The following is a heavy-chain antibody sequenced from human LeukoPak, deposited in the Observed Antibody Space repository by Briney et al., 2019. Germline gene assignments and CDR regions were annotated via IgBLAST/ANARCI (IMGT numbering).Heavy chain of an antibody. J-gene: IGHJ4*02. CDR1: GFTFSSYA. D-gene: IGHD6-19*01. CDR3: AKDRSSIAVAGTYDS. V-gene: IGHV3-23*01. Sequence: GGSLRLSCAASGFTFSSYAMSWVRRAPGKGLEWVSAISGSGGSTYYADSVKGRFTISRDNSKNTLYLQMNSLRAEDTAVYYCAKDRSSIAVAGTYDSWGQGTLVTVSS. CDR2: ISGSGGST.